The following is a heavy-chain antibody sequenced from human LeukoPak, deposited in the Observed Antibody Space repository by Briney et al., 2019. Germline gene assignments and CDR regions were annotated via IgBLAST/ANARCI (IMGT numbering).Heavy chain of an antibody. CDR1: GFAFSAYW. Sequence: GGSLRLSCAASGFAFSAYWMHWVRQAPGKGLEWVSRINEEATTITYADSVKGRFIISRDNSKKSLYLQMNNMRAEDTAVYYCVRDLILVWTPGDDFDFWGQGTLVIVSS. V-gene: IGHV3-74*01. CDR2: INEEATTI. J-gene: IGHJ4*02. D-gene: IGHD3-16*01. CDR3: VRDLILVWTPGDDFDF.